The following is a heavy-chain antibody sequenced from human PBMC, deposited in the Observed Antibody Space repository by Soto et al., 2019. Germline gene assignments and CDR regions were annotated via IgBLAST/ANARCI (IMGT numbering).Heavy chain of an antibody. V-gene: IGHV1-18*01. CDR2: ISPYNRRT. Sequence: AQLVQCGAEVKKPRASVKISRKASDYTFTSKSLARVRQAPGHGLEWVGWISPYNRRTEYAKNVQGRVPMTRDTSTSTAYLELRMLISDGAASYYCSRERYGCNCWDAFDRSGQGTRVTVSS. CDR3: SRERYGCNCWDAFDR. D-gene: IGHD2-21*01. J-gene: IGHJ3*02. CDR1: DYTFTSKS.